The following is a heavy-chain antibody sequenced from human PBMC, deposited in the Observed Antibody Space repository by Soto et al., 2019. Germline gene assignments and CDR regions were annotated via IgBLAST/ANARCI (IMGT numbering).Heavy chain of an antibody. J-gene: IGHJ1*01. CDR1: GFTFSNYA. Sequence: GGSLRLSCAASGFTFSNYAMNWVRQAPGKGLEWVSVISGSGGSTYYADSVKGRFTISRDNSKNTLYVQMDTLRTEDTAVYYCATEDHSSGHAGTFQHWGQGTLVTVSS. CDR2: ISGSGGST. D-gene: IGHD3-22*01. CDR3: ATEDHSSGHAGTFQH. V-gene: IGHV3-23*01.